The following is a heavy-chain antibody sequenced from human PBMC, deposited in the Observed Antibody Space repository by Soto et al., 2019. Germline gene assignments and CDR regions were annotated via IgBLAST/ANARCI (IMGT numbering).Heavy chain of an antibody. J-gene: IGHJ6*03. Sequence: GSLRLSCAASGFTVSSNYMSWVRQAPGKGLEWVSVIYSGGSTYYADSVKGRFTISRHNSKNTLYLQMNSLRAEDTAVYYCARRATNYYYYYMDVWGKGTTVTVSS. CDR1: GFTVSSNY. CDR3: ARRATNYYYYYMDV. V-gene: IGHV3-53*04. CDR2: IYSGGST.